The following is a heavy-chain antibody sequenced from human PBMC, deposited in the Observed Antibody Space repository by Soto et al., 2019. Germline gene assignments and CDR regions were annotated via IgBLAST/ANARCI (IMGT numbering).Heavy chain of an antibody. Sequence: EVQLVESGGGLVQPGGSLRHSCAASGFTFNSYSMNWVRQAPGKGLEWVSYISSSSSTIYYADSVKGRITISRDNAKNSLYLQMYSLGDEDTAVYDCARAGYYGSGILLWGQGPLVTVSA. J-gene: IGHJ4*02. CDR1: GFTFNSYS. D-gene: IGHD3-10*01. CDR3: ARAGYYGSGILL. V-gene: IGHV3-48*02. CDR2: ISSSSSTI.